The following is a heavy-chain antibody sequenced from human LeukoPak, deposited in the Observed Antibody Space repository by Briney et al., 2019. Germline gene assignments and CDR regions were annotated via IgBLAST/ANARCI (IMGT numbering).Heavy chain of an antibody. V-gene: IGHV4-59*01. CDR2: IYNSGST. CDR1: GGSISSYC. Sequence: KPSETLSLTCTVSGGSISSYCWSWIRQPPGKGLEWIGYIYNSGSTNHNPSLRSRVTISVDTSKNQFSLKLSSVTAADTAVYYCAKSWRPRRWPDSFDPWGQGTLVTVSS. J-gene: IGHJ5*02. D-gene: IGHD5-24*01. CDR3: AKSWRPRRWPDSFDP.